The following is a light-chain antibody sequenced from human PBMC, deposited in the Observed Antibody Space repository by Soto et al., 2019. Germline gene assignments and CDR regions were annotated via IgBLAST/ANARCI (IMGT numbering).Light chain of an antibody. V-gene: IGKV3D-15*01. CDR2: GAS. Sequence: EIVLTQSPGTLSVYPGERATLSCRASQSVRTKVAWYQQTPGQAPRLLIYGASSRATGIPARFSGSGSGTEFTLTISSLQSEDSAVYYCQQYNTWPAEITFGQGTRLEIK. J-gene: IGKJ5*01. CDR1: QSVRTK. CDR3: QQYNTWPAEIT.